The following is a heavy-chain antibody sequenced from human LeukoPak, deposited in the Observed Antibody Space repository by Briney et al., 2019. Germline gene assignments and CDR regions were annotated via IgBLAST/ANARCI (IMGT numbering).Heavy chain of an antibody. D-gene: IGHD3-16*02. V-gene: IGHV3-74*01. J-gene: IGHJ4*02. CDR1: GFSFTSYW. CDR3: ARDRSGFD. CDR2: INTDGSST. Sequence: RGGSLRLSCAASGFSFTSYWMHGGRPAPGEGLVWVSRINTDGSSTSYAASVKGRFTISTDNAKNTLYLQMNSLRAEDTAVYYCARDRSGFDWGQGTLVTVSS.